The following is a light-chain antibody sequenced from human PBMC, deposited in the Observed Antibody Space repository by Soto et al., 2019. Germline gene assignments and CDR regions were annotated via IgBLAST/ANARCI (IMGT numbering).Light chain of an antibody. CDR2: SND. J-gene: IGLJ1*01. V-gene: IGLV1-47*02. CDR3: AAWDDSLSGGV. Sequence: QSVLTQPPSASGTPGQTVTISCSGSSFNIGFNYVYWYQQLPGMAPKLLIHSNDERPSGVPDRFSGSKSGTSASLAISGLRSEDEAEYYCAAWDDSLSGGVFGTGTKRTVL. CDR1: SFNIGFNY.